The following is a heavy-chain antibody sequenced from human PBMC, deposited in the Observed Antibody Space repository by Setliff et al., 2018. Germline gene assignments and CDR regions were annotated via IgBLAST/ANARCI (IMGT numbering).Heavy chain of an antibody. Sequence: PSETLSLTCAVSGVSINSLNWWTWVRQPPGKGLEWIGEIYHDGPSVHYNASLKSRVTMSVDTSKNQFSLNLSSVTAADTAVYYCARGRIAVAGTGVGPFDYWGQGTLVTVSS. CDR3: ARGRIAVAGTGVGPFDY. D-gene: IGHD6-19*01. CDR2: IYHDGPSV. V-gene: IGHV4-4*02. CDR1: GVSINSLNW. J-gene: IGHJ4*02.